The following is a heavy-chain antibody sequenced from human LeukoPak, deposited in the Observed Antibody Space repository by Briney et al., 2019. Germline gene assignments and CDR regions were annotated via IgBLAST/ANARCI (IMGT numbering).Heavy chain of an antibody. CDR3: ARGTGLDY. CDR2: ISSSGDSI. D-gene: IGHD1-14*01. V-gene: IGHV3-48*03. J-gene: IGHJ4*02. CDR1: GFPFSSYE. Sequence: GGSLRLSCAASGFPFSSYEMNWVRQAPGKGLEWVAYISSSGDSIYYADSVKGRFTVSRDNAKKSLYLHMNSLRDDDTAVYYCARGTGLDYWGQGTLVTVSS.